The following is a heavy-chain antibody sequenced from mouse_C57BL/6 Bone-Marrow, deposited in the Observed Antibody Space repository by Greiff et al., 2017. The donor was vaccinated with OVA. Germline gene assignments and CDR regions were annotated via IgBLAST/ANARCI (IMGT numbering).Heavy chain of an antibody. Sequence: DVHLVESGGDLVKPGGSLKLSCAASGFTFSSYGMSWVRQTPDKRLEWVATLSSGGSYTYYPDSVKGRFTISRDNAKNTLYLQMSSLKSEDTAMYYCARLGDYWGQGTTLTVSS. CDR3: ARLGDY. V-gene: IGHV5-6*01. CDR2: LSSGGSYT. J-gene: IGHJ2*01. CDR1: GFTFSSYG.